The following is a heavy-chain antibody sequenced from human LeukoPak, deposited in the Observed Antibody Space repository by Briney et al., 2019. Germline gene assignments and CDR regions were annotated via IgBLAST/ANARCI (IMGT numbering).Heavy chain of an antibody. CDR2: INHSGST. CDR1: GGSFSGYY. CDR3: ARGVYSGYEDY. V-gene: IGHV4-34*01. D-gene: IGHD5-12*01. Sequence: SETLSLTCAVYGGSFSGYYWSWIRQPPGKGLEWIGEINHSGSTNYNPSLKSRVTISVDTSKNQFSLKLTSVTAADTAVYYCARGVYSGYEDYWGQGTLVTVSS. J-gene: IGHJ4*02.